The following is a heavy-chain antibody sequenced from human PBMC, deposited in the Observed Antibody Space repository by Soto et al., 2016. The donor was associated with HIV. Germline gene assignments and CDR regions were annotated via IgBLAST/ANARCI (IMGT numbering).Heavy chain of an antibody. V-gene: IGHV3-11*04. D-gene: IGHD3-3*01. CDR2: TSSGGSTI. CDR1: GFTFSDYY. Sequence: QVQLVESGGGLVKPGGSLRLSCAASGFTFSDYYMTWIRQAPGKGLEWVSYTSSGGSTIYYADSVKGRFTISRDNAQNSLYLQMNSLRAEDTAVYYCARANDFWSGFYAATYYYYYMDVWGKGTTVTVSS. J-gene: IGHJ6*03. CDR3: ARANDFWSGFYAATYYYYYMDV.